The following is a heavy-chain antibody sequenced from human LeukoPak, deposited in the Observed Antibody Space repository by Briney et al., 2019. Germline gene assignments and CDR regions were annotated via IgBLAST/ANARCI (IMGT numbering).Heavy chain of an antibody. CDR3: ARDGGYDFWSGYYQDY. CDR1: GFSFTNYW. Sequence: GSLRLSCAASGFSFTNYWMHWVRQAPGKGLAWVALISYDANIGSNKYYADSVKGRFTISRDNSKNTLYLQMNSLRAEDTAVYYCARDGGYDFWSGYYQDYWGQGTLVTVSS. D-gene: IGHD3-3*01. V-gene: IGHV3-30-3*01. J-gene: IGHJ4*02. CDR2: ISYDANIGSNK.